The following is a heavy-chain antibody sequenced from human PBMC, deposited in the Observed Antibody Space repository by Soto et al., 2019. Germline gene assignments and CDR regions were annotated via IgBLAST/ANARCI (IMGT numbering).Heavy chain of an antibody. V-gene: IGHV4-39*01. CDR1: GDSVSNSGYY. D-gene: IGHD6-13*01. Sequence: SETLSLTCTVSGDSVSNSGYYWGWIRQSPGKRLEWIGSVSFSGSKYYNPSLRSRVTFSVDTSKTLISLKLRSVTAADTAVYHCARGSTWQGRDWFDPWGQGTRVTVSS. CDR3: ARGSTWQGRDWFDP. CDR2: VSFSGSK. J-gene: IGHJ5*02.